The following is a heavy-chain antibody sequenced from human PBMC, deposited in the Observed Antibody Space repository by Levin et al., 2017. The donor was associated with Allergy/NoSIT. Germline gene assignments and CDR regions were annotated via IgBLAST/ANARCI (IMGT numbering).Heavy chain of an antibody. D-gene: IGHD2-2*01. CDR1: GFTFSSYS. J-gene: IGHJ4*02. Sequence: PGGSLRLSCAASGFTFSSYSVDWVRQAPGKGLEWVSYISSSGSTIYYADSVKGRFTISRDNAKNSLYLQMNSLRAEDTAVYYCARDRRECSSANCYFDYWGQGTRVTVSS. V-gene: IGHV3-48*01. CDR2: ISSSGSTI. CDR3: ARDRRECSSANCYFDY.